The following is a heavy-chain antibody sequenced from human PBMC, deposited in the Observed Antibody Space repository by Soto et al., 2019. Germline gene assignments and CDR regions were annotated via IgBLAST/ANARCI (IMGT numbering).Heavy chain of an antibody. CDR3: AAYYYDSSGYHYAPGFDY. D-gene: IGHD3-22*01. V-gene: IGHV1-24*01. J-gene: IGHJ4*02. Sequence: ASVKVSCKVSGYTLTELSIHWVRQAPGKGLEWMGGFDPEDGETIYAQKFQGRVTMTEDTSTDTAYMELSSLRSEDTAVYYCAAYYYDSSGYHYAPGFDYWGQGTLVTVSS. CDR2: FDPEDGET. CDR1: GYTLTELS.